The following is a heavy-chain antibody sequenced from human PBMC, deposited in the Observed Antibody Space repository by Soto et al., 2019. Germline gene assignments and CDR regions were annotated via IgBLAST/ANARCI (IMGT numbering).Heavy chain of an antibody. D-gene: IGHD3-16*02. Sequence: SETLSLTCTVSGDSISNDDYYWSWIRQPPGRGLEWIGYIDSSGSTYYNPSLKSRLTMSVDMSKNQFSLRLTSVTAADTAVYYCASRYLYWGQGLLVTVSS. J-gene: IGHJ4*02. CDR2: IDSSGST. CDR3: ASRYLY. CDR1: GDSISNDDYY. V-gene: IGHV4-30-4*01.